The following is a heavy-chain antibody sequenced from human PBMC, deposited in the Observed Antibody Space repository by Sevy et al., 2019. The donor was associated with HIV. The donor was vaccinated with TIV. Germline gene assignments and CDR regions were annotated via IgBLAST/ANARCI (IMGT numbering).Heavy chain of an antibody. Sequence: SETLSLTCTVSGGSISTYYWSWIRQPPGKGLEYIGYIYYTGSTNYNPSLKSRVTISVDTSKNQFSLNLRSVTAVDTAVYYWARAPPVRSGDESLNWFDPWGQGTLVTVSS. D-gene: IGHD5-12*01. CDR1: GGSISTYY. CDR2: IYYTGST. J-gene: IGHJ5*02. CDR3: ARAPPVRSGDESLNWFDP. V-gene: IGHV4-59*01.